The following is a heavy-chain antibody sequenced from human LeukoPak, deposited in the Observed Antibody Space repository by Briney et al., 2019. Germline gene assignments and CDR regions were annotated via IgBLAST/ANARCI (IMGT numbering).Heavy chain of an antibody. V-gene: IGHV1-2*02. CDR3: ARDSDSSGWSPADY. CDR2: INPNSGGT. CDR1: GYTFTGYY. Sequence: ASVKVSCKASGYTFTGYYMHWVRQAPGQGLEWMGWINPNSGGTNYAQKFQGRVTMTRDTPISTAYMELSRLRSDDTAVYYCARDSDSSGWSPADYWGQGTLVTVSS. J-gene: IGHJ4*02. D-gene: IGHD6-19*01.